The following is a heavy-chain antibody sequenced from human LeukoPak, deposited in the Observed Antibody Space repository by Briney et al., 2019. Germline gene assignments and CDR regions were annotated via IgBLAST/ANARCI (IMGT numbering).Heavy chain of an antibody. CDR1: GGSFSGYY. J-gene: IGHJ4*02. D-gene: IGHD3-22*01. CDR2: INHSGST. Sequence: SETLSLTCAVYGGSFSGYYWSWIRQPPGKGLEWIGEINHSGSTNYNPSLKSRVTISVDTSKNQFSLKLSSVTAADTAVYYCARKLPSDDSSGYYPFDYWGQGTLVTVSS. V-gene: IGHV4-34*01. CDR3: ARKLPSDDSSGYYPFDY.